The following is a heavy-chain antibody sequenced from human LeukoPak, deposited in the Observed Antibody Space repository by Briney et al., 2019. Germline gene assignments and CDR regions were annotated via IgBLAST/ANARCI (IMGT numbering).Heavy chain of an antibody. Sequence: PGRSLRLSCAASGFTFDDYAMHWVRQAPGKGLEWVSGISWNSGSIGYADSVKGRFTISRDNAKNSLYLQMNSLRAEDTALYYCAKSYYYNSSGYPFDDSGQRSLVTVSS. CDR3: AKSYYYNSSGYPFDD. CDR2: ISWNSGSI. CDR1: GFTFDDYA. V-gene: IGHV3-9*01. D-gene: IGHD3-22*01. J-gene: IGHJ4*02.